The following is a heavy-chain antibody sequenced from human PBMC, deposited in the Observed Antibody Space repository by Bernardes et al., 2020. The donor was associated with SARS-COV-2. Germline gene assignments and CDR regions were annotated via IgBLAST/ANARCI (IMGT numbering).Heavy chain of an antibody. CDR1: GYTFTGYY. Sequence: ASVKVACKASGYTFTGYYMHWVRQAPGQGLEWMGWINPNSGGTNYAQKFQGRVTMTRDTSISTAYMELSRLRSDDTAVYYCARGHLTYYDILTGYYLYDYWGQGTLVTVSS. CDR2: INPNSGGT. J-gene: IGHJ4*02. CDR3: ARGHLTYYDILTGYYLYDY. V-gene: IGHV1-2*02. D-gene: IGHD3-9*01.